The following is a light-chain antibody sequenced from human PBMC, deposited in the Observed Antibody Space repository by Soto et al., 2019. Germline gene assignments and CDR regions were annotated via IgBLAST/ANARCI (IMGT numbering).Light chain of an antibody. J-gene: IGLJ2*01. CDR2: DVS. CDR1: SSDVGGYNY. Sequence: QSALNQPASVSGSPGQSITISCTGTSSDVGGYNYGSWYQQHPGKAPKLMIYDVSNRPSGVSNRFSGSKSGNTASLTISGLQAEDEADYYCSSYTSSSTGVFGGGTTLTVL. V-gene: IGLV2-14*01. CDR3: SSYTSSSTGV.